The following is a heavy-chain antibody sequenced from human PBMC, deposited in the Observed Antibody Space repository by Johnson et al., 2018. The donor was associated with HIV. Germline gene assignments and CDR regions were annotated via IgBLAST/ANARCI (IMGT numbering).Heavy chain of an antibody. D-gene: IGHD1-1*01. CDR2: ISYDGSNK. Sequence: QVLLVESGGGLVQPGRSLRLSCAASGFTFDDYTIHWVRQAPGKGLEWVAFISYDGSNKYYADSVKGRFTISRDNSKNTLYLQMNSLRAEDTAVYYCASRYTVHAFDLWGQGTMVTVSS. CDR1: GFTFDDYT. J-gene: IGHJ3*01. V-gene: IGHV3-30*04. CDR3: ASRYTVHAFDL.